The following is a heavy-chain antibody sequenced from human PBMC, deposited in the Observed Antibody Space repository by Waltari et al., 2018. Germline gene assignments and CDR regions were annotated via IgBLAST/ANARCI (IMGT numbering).Heavy chain of an antibody. CDR2: IDWDDDK. D-gene: IGHD3-22*01. CDR3: ARLLYDGSGYYFDY. J-gene: IGHJ4*02. Sequence: QVTLKESGPALVKPTQTLTLTCTFSGFSLSTSGMRVSWIRQPPGRALEWLARIDWDDDKFYSTSLKTRRTISKDTSKNQVVLTMTNMDPVDTATYYCARLLYDGSGYYFDYWGQGTLVTVSS. V-gene: IGHV2-70*04. CDR1: GFSLSTSGMR.